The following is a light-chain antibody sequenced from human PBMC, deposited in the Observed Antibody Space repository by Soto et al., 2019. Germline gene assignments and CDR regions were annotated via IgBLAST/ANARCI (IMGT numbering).Light chain of an antibody. CDR1: QGIRND. V-gene: IGKV1-6*01. Sequence: AIQVTQSPSSLSASVGARVTITCRASQGIRNDLGWYQQKPGKAPKLLIYAASSLQSGVPSRFSGSGSGTDLTITISSLQPEDFETYYCLQDYNYPITFGQGTRLEIK. CDR3: LQDYNYPIT. CDR2: AAS. J-gene: IGKJ5*01.